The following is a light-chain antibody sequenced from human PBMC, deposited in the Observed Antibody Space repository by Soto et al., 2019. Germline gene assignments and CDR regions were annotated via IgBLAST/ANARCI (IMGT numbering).Light chain of an antibody. V-gene: IGKV1-27*01. J-gene: IGKJ1*01. CDR3: PKYNSPRWT. CDR2: AAS. Sequence: DIQMTQSPSSLSASVGDRVTITCRASQAISNYLAWYQQKPGKVPKVLIYAASTLQSGVPSRFSGSGSGTDFTLTISSLQPEDVATYYCPKYNSPRWTFGQGTKVEIK. CDR1: QAISNY.